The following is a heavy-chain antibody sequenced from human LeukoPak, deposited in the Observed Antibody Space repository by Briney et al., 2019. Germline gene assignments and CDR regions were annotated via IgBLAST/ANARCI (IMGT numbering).Heavy chain of an antibody. CDR3: AKEGAIGGPYFDY. CDR2: ISWNSGSI. CDR1: GFTFDDYA. D-gene: IGHD2-15*01. V-gene: IGHV3-9*01. J-gene: IGHJ4*02. Sequence: GRSLRLSCAASGFTFDDYAMHWVRQAPGKGLEWVSGISWNSGSIGYADSVKGRFTTSRDNAKNSLYLQMNSLRAEDTALYYCAKEGAIGGPYFDYWGQGTLVTVSS.